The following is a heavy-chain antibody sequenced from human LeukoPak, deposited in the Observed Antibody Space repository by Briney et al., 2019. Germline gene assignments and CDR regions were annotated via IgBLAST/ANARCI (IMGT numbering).Heavy chain of an antibody. Sequence: AASVKVSCKASGYTFTSYDINWVRQATGQGLEWMGWMNPNSGNTGYAQKFQGRVTMTRDMSTSTVYMELSSLRSEDTAVYYCARSIVGADIGYWGQGTLVTVSS. CDR2: MNPNSGNT. V-gene: IGHV1-8*01. CDR1: GYTFTSYD. D-gene: IGHD1-26*01. CDR3: ARSIVGADIGY. J-gene: IGHJ4*02.